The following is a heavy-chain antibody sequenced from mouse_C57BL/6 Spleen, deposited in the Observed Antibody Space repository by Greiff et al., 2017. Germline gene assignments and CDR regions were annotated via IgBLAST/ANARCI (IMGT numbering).Heavy chain of an antibody. V-gene: IGHV1-72*01. Sequence: QVQLQQSGAELVKPGASVQLSCKASGYTFTSYWMHWVKQRPGRGLAWIGRIDPNSGGTKYNEKFKSKATLTVDKPSSTAYMQLSRLTSEDSTVYYCARFITTVVAYYFDYWGQGTTLTVSS. D-gene: IGHD1-1*01. J-gene: IGHJ2*01. CDR2: IDPNSGGT. CDR3: ARFITTVVAYYFDY. CDR1: GYTFTSYW.